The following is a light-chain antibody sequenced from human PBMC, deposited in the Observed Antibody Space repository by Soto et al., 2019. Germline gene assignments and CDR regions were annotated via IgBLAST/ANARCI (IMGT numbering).Light chain of an antibody. CDR1: SGHSSYI. V-gene: IGLV4-60*03. CDR3: ETWDSNVV. Sequence: QLVLTQSSSASASLGSSVKLTCTLSSGHSSYIIAWHQQQPGKAPRYLMKLEGSGSYNKGSGVPDRFSGSSSGADRYLTISNLQSEDEADYYCETWDSNVVFGGGTQVTVL. J-gene: IGLJ2*01. CDR2: LEGSGSY.